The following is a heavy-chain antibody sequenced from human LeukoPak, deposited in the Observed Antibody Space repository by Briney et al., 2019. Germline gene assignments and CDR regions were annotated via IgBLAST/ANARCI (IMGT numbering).Heavy chain of an antibody. D-gene: IGHD4-23*01. CDR2: INQDGSEK. CDR3: ARDKVNGGRTGSLFDY. CDR1: GFTSSNYW. Sequence: GGSLRLSCSASGFTSSNYWMSWVRQAPGKGLEWVAHINQDGSEKNYVGSVKGRFTISRDNAKNSLNLQMDSLTDDDTAVYYCARDKVNGGRTGSLFDYWGQGTLVIVSS. J-gene: IGHJ4*02. V-gene: IGHV3-7*01.